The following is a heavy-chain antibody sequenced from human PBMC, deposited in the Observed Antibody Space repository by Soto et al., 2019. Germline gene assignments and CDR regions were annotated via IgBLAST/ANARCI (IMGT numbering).Heavy chain of an antibody. D-gene: IGHD6-13*01. V-gene: IGHV4-31*03. CDR1: GGSISSGGYY. Sequence: PSETLSLTCTVSGGSISSGGYYWSWIRQHPGKGLEWIGYIYYSGSTYYNPSLKSRVTISVDTSKNQFSLKLSSVTAADTAVYYCARYPHIAAAGRGGFDYWGQGTLVTVSS. J-gene: IGHJ4*02. CDR2: IYYSGST. CDR3: ARYPHIAAAGRGGFDY.